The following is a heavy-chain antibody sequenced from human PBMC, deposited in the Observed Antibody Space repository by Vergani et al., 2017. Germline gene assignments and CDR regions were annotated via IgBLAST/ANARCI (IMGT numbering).Heavy chain of an antibody. Sequence: QVQLQESGPGLVKPSETLSLTCTVSGGSISSHYWSWIRQPPGKGLEWIGYIYYSGSTNYNPSLKSRVTISVDTSKNQFSLKLSSVTAADTAVYYCARVLSYGSGAFDYWGQGTLVTVSS. V-gene: IGHV4-59*11. J-gene: IGHJ4*02. CDR2: IYYSGST. CDR3: ARVLSYGSGAFDY. D-gene: IGHD2-15*01. CDR1: GGSISSHY.